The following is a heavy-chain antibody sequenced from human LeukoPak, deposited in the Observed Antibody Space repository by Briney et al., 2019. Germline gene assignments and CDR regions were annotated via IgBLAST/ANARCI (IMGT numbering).Heavy chain of an antibody. D-gene: IGHD6-13*01. CDR3: AKGPYSSSWYSFYYFDY. CDR2: IKQDGSEK. Sequence: GGSLRLSCAASGFTFSSYWMSWVRQAPGKGLEWVANIKQDGSEKYYVDSVKGRFTISRDNAKNSLYLQMNSLRAEDTAVYYCAKGPYSSSWYSFYYFDYWGQGTLVTVSS. V-gene: IGHV3-7*01. J-gene: IGHJ4*02. CDR1: GFTFSSYW.